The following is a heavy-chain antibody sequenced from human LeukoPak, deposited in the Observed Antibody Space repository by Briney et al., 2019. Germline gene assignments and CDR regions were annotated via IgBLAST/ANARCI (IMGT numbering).Heavy chain of an antibody. V-gene: IGHV3-30*18. D-gene: IGHD2-8*01. Sequence: GGSLRLSCAAAGFTLSRNGRDGVGQAPGKGLEGLAVISYDGSNKYYADSVKGRFTISRDNSKNTLFLQMSSLRAEDTAVYYCVKDLNGTWSFDYWGQGTLVTVSS. CDR2: ISYDGSNK. CDR1: GFTLSRNG. J-gene: IGHJ4*02. CDR3: VKDLNGTWSFDY.